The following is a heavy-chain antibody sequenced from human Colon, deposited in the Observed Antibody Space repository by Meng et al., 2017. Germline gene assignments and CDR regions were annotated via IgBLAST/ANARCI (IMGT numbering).Heavy chain of an antibody. CDR2: VGHSGTT. CDR1: GGSISTSGYY. J-gene: IGHJ5*02. CDR3: VRSSGWVRTGFDP. D-gene: IGHD6-19*01. V-gene: IGHV4-39*01. Sequence: QPQPQESGPGLVKPSEALSPTCRVSGGSISTSGYYWGWVRQPPGKGLEWIGSVGHSGTTYYTPSLRRRVTVSIDTSKNQFSLEVTSVTAADTAVYYCVRSSGWVRTGFDPWGQGTLVTVSS.